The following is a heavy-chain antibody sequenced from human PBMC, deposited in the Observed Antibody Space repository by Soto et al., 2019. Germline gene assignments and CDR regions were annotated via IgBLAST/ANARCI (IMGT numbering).Heavy chain of an antibody. CDR1: GYTFTSFD. D-gene: IGHD3-10*01. J-gene: IGHJ5*02. Sequence: QVQLVQSGAEVKKPGASVKVSCKASGYTFTSFDIHWVRQATGQGLEWMGWMNPNCGTTNYAQKFQDRVTMTRNTSIGTAYMEVSSLRSDDTAIYYCARPYYNGWFVFTSWGQGTLVTVSS. V-gene: IGHV1-8*01. CDR2: MNPNCGTT. CDR3: ARPYYNGWFVFTS.